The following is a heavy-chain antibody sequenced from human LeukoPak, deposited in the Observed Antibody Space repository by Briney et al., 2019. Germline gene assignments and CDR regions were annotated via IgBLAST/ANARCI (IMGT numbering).Heavy chain of an antibody. J-gene: IGHJ6*02. Sequence: GASVKVSCKASGYTFTSYYMHWVRQAPGQGLEWMGIINPSGGSTSYAQKFQGRVTMTRDTSTSTVYMELSSLRSEDTAVYYCARDLQFLEWSEYYYYGMDVWGQGTTVTVSS. D-gene: IGHD3-3*01. CDR3: ARDLQFLEWSEYYYYGMDV. V-gene: IGHV1-46*01. CDR2: INPSGGST. CDR1: GYTFTSYY.